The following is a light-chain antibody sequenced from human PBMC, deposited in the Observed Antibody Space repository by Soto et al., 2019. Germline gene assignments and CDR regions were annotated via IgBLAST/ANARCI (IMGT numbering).Light chain of an antibody. J-gene: IGLJ1*01. Sequence: QAVVTQPPSVSGAPGQRVTISCTGSSSNIGAGYDVHWYQQLPGTAPKLLIYGNSNRPSGVPDRFSGSKSGTSASLAITGLQAEDEADYYCQSYDSSLRGLVFGTGTKPPS. CDR2: GNS. CDR1: SSNIGAGYD. CDR3: QSYDSSLRGLV. V-gene: IGLV1-40*01.